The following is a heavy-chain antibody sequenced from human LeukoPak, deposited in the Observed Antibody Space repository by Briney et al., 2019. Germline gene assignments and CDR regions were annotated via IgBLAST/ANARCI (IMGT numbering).Heavy chain of an antibody. Sequence: GASVKVSCKASGYTFTSYDINWVRQATGQGLEWMGWMNPNSGNTGYAQKFQGRVTITRNTSISTAYMELSSLRSEDTAVYYCARDYYASSGSYSWGTNDYWGQGTLVTVSS. CDR3: ARDYYASSGSYSWGTNDY. V-gene: IGHV1-8*03. J-gene: IGHJ4*02. CDR2: MNPNSGNT. D-gene: IGHD3-22*01. CDR1: GYTFTSYD.